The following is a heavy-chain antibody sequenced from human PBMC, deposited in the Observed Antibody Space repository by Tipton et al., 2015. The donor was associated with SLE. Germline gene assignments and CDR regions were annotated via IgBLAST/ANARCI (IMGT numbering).Heavy chain of an antibody. CDR1: GFTFSSYS. J-gene: IGHJ4*02. V-gene: IGHV3-21*01. Sequence: SLRLSCAASGFTFSSYSMNWVRQAPGKGLEWVSSISSSSSYIYYADSVKGRFTISRDNAKNSLYLQMNSLRAEDTAVYYCARVFYSSSWYLDYWSQGTLVTVSS. D-gene: IGHD6-13*01. CDR3: ARVFYSSSWYLDY. CDR2: ISSSSSYI.